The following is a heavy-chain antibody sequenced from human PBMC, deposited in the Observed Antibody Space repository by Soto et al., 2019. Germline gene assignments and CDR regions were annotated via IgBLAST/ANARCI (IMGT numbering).Heavy chain of an antibody. J-gene: IGHJ2*01. CDR3: ARAYDYYGDYSPDYWYFDL. Sequence: EVQLVESGGGLVQPGGSLRLSCAASGFTFSSYEMNWVRQAPGKGLEWGSYISSSGSTIYYADSVKGRFTISRDNAKNSLYLQMNSLRAEDTAVYYCARAYDYYGDYSPDYWYFDLWGRGTLVTVSS. V-gene: IGHV3-48*03. CDR2: ISSSGSTI. D-gene: IGHD4-17*01. CDR1: GFTFSSYE.